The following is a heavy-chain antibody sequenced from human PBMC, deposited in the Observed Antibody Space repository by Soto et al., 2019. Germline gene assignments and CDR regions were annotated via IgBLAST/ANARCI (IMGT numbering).Heavy chain of an antibody. CDR2: IIPIFGNT. Sequence: SVKVSCKASGGTFSSYAISWVRQAPGQGLEWMGWIIPIFGNTDYAQKFQGRVTITGDDSISTAYMELSSLRSEDTAVYYCARGFGILVWGQGTLVTVSS. V-gene: IGHV1-69*13. D-gene: IGHD3-16*01. CDR1: GGTFSSYA. CDR3: ARGFGILV. J-gene: IGHJ4*02.